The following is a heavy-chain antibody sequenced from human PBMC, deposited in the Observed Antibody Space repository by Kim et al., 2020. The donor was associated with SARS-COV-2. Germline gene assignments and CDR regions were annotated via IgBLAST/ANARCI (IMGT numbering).Heavy chain of an antibody. Sequence: GGSLRLSCAASGFTFSSYGMHWVRQAPGKGLEWVAVISYDGSNKYYADSVKGRFTISRDNSKNTLYLQMNSLRAEDTAVYYCAKDAERAMELPYDYWGQGTLDTVAS. CDR1: GFTFSSYG. CDR2: ISYDGSNK. J-gene: IGHJ4*02. CDR3: AKDAERAMELPYDY. V-gene: IGHV3-30*18. D-gene: IGHD3-10*01.